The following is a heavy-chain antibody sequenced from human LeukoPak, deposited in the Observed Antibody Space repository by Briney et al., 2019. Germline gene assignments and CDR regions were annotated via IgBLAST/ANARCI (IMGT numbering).Heavy chain of an antibody. Sequence: GASVKASCKASGYTFTGYYMHWVRQAPGQGLEWMGWINPNSGGTNYAQKFQGRVTMTRDTSISTAYMELSRLRSDDTAVYYCALSGAHSGNPPDYWGQGTLVTVSS. CDR2: INPNSGGT. V-gene: IGHV1-2*02. D-gene: IGHD3-10*01. CDR3: ALSGAHSGNPPDY. CDR1: GYTFTGYY. J-gene: IGHJ4*02.